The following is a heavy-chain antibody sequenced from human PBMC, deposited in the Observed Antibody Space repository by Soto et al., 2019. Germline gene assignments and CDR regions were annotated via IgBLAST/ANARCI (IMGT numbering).Heavy chain of an antibody. CDR1: GYTFTGHA. D-gene: IGHD7-27*01. CDR3: AREAGRTGDLDY. J-gene: IGHJ4*02. Sequence: HVQVVQSGAAVKKPGDSVKVSCRASGYTFTGHARHWVRQAPGQRLEWMGWNDGGNGRTQYAQRFQGRVTLTRDTSAITAYMELRSLTSEDTAVYYCAREAGRTGDLDYWGQGTLVTVSS. V-gene: IGHV1-3*01. CDR2: NDGGNGRT.